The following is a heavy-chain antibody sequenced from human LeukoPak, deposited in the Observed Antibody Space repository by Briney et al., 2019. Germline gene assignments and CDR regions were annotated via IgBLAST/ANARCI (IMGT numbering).Heavy chain of an antibody. J-gene: IGHJ4*02. Sequence: PGRSLRLSCAASGFTFSSYGMPWVRQAPGKGLEWVAVIWYDGSDKYYADSVKGRFTISRDNSKNTLYLQMNSLRAEDTAVYYCARDWARWLQLRGDCFDYWGQGTLVTVSS. V-gene: IGHV3-33*01. CDR2: IWYDGSDK. D-gene: IGHD5-24*01. CDR3: ARDWARWLQLRGDCFDY. CDR1: GFTFSSYG.